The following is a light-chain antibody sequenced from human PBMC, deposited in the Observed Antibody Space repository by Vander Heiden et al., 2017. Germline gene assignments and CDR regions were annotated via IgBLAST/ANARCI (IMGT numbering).Light chain of an antibody. CDR1: SSNIGAGYD. J-gene: IGLJ2*01. CDR2: GNS. V-gene: IGLV1-40*01. CDR3: QSYHSSLSAYVV. Sequence: QSVLTQPPSVSGAPGQRVTISCTGSSSNIGAGYDVHWYQQLPGTAHKLLIYGNSNRPSGVPDRFSGSKSGTSASLAITGLQAEDEADYYCQSYHSSLSAYVVFGGGTKLTVL.